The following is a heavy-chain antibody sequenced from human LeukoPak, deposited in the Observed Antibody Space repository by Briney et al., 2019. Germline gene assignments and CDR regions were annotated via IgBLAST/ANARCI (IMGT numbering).Heavy chain of an antibody. CDR3: AREDGYNYFDY. V-gene: IGHV3-21*01. J-gene: IGHJ4*02. CDR2: ISSSSTYI. Sequence: GRTLKLSFAASEFTFSSHNMNWVRQATAQGLGWVSYISSSSTYIYYAYSVKGRFTISRDNAKNSLYLQMNSLRAEDTAVYYCAREDGYNYFDYWGQGTLVTDSS. CDR1: EFTFSSHN. D-gene: IGHD5-24*01.